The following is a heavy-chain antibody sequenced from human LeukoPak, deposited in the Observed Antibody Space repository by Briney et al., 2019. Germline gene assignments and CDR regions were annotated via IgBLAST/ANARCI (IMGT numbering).Heavy chain of an antibody. CDR2: IRYDGSNK. D-gene: IGHD5-24*01. V-gene: IGHV3-30*02. Sequence: GGSLRLSCAASGFTFSSYGIHWVRQAPGKGLEWVAFIRYDGSNKYYADSVKGRFTISRDNSKNTLYLQMNSLRAEDTAVYYCAKDRIGGDGYNSVWDYWGQGTLVTVSS. CDR1: GFTFSSYG. CDR3: AKDRIGGDGYNSVWDY. J-gene: IGHJ4*02.